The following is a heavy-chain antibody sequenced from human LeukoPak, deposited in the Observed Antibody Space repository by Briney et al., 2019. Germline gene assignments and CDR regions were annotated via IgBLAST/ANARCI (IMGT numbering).Heavy chain of an antibody. CDR2: IKQDGSDK. Sequence: ASVKVSCKASGYTFTTYYIHWVRQAPGKGLEWVANIKQDGSDKYYVDSVKGRFTISRDNAKSSLYLQMNSLRAEDTAVYYCARDEGGSYYYFWGQGTLVAVSS. J-gene: IGHJ4*02. D-gene: IGHD1-26*01. V-gene: IGHV3-7*01. CDR3: ARDEGGSYYYF. CDR1: GYTFTTYY.